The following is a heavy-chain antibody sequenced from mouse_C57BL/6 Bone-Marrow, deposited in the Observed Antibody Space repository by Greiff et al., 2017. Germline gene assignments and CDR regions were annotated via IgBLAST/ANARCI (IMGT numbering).Heavy chain of an antibody. CDR3: ARAYYYGSWFAY. D-gene: IGHD1-1*01. V-gene: IGHV5-6*02. CDR2: ISSGGSYT. J-gene: IGHJ3*01. Sequence: DVKLVESGGDLVKPGGSLKLSCAASGFTFSSYGMSWVRQTPDKRLEWVATISSGGSYTYYPDSVKGRFTFSRDNAKNTLYLQMSSLKSEDTAMYYCARAYYYGSWFAYWGQGTLVTVSA. CDR1: GFTFSSYG.